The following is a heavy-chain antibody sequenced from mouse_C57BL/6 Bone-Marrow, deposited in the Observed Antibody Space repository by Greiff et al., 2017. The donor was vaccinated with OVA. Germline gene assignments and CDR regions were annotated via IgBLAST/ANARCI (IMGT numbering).Heavy chain of an antibody. CDR1: GYTFTSYW. Sequence: VQLQQPGAELVKPGASVKLSCKASGYTFTSYWMQWVKQRPGQGLAWIGEIDPSDSYTNYNQKFKGKATLTVDTSSSTAYMQLSSLTSEDSAVYYFAKRTGYWGQGTTLTVSS. CDR2: IDPSDSYT. CDR3: AKRTGY. J-gene: IGHJ2*01. V-gene: IGHV1-50*01.